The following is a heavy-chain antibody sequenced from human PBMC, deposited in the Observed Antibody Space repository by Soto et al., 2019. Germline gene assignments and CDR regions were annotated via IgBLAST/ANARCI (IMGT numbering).Heavy chain of an antibody. Sequence: QVHLGQSGAEGKKPGSSVKVSCRASGGTFSRYCLTWVRQAPGQGLEWMGGIIPMLGTPNYAQKFQGRVSITADESTNTAYMEVRSLRSEDTAIYYCATPEMVDRVGYYGMDVWGQGTTVTVSS. CDR1: GGTFSRYC. CDR3: ATPEMVDRVGYYGMDV. V-gene: IGHV1-69*01. D-gene: IGHD5-12*01. J-gene: IGHJ6*02. CDR2: IIPMLGTP.